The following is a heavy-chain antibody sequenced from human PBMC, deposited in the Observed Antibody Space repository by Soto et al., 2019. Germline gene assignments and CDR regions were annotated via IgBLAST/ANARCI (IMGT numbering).Heavy chain of an antibody. J-gene: IGHJ6*02. CDR1: GFTFSSYA. Sequence: EVQLLESGGGLVQPGGSLRLSCAASGFTFSSYAMSWVRQAPGNGLELVSAISGSGGSTYYADSVKGRFTISRDNSKNTLYLQMNSLRAEDTAVYYCAKDIAAASGMDVWGQGTTVTVSS. CDR3: AKDIAAASGMDV. CDR2: ISGSGGST. D-gene: IGHD6-13*01. V-gene: IGHV3-23*01.